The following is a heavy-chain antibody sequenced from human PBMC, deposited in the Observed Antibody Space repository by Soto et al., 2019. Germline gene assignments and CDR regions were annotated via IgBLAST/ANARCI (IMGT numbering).Heavy chain of an antibody. CDR3: ARARYAIYSGYENYYYYYYMDV. V-gene: IGHV3-11*01. Sequence: GGSLRLSCAASGFTFSDYYMSWIRQAPGKGLEWVSYISSSGSTIYYADSVKGRFTISRDNAKNSLYLQMNSLRAEDTAVYYCARARYAIYSGYENYYYYYYMDVWGKGTTVTVSS. J-gene: IGHJ6*03. D-gene: IGHD5-12*01. CDR2: ISSSGSTI. CDR1: GFTFSDYY.